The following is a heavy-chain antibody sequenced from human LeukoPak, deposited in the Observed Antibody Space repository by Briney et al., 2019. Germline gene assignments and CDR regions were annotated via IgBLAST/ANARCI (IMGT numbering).Heavy chain of an antibody. Sequence: SGGSPRLSCVGSGFTFSDAWMSWVRQASGKGLEWVGRIKSKSDGGTIDYAAPVKGRFTISRDDSRNTLYLQMNSLKTEDTAVYYCTTRRQDGWWGQGTLVTVS. V-gene: IGHV3-15*01. D-gene: IGHD2-15*01. CDR3: TTRRQDGW. J-gene: IGHJ4*02. CDR2: IKSKSDGGTI. CDR1: GFTFSDAW.